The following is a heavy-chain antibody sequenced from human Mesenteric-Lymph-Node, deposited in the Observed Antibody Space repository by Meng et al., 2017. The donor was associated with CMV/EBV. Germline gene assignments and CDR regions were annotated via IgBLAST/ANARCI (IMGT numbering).Heavy chain of an antibody. J-gene: IGHJ4*01. Sequence: CSASGFAFSIYAMAWVRQAPGKGLEWVSTISGSGANTDYSDSVTGRFTLSRDNSKNMLFLQMNSLRVEDTAVYYCAKFAIFPGPLDYWGPGALVTVSS. CDR2: ISGSGANT. V-gene: IGHV3-23*01. D-gene: IGHD2-21*01. CDR3: AKFAIFPGPLDY. CDR1: GFAFSIYA.